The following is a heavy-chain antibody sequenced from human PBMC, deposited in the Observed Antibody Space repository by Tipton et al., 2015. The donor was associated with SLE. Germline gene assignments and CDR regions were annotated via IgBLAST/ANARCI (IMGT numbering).Heavy chain of an antibody. V-gene: IGHV4-4*07. CDR3: ARDKWGEYTASTGYFWSFDP. CDR1: GGSLNNHF. D-gene: IGHD3-9*01. Sequence: TLSLTCTVSGGSLNNHFCSWIRQSAGKGLEWIGRVSPSGGTNYNPPLKRRVTMSVDTSRNHFSLNLSSLTAADTAVYFCARDKWGEYTASTGYFWSFDPWGQGIPVTVSS. CDR2: VSPSGGT. J-gene: IGHJ5*02.